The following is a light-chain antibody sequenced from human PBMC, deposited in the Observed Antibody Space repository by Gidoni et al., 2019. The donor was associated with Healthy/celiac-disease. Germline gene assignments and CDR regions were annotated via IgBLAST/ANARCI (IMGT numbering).Light chain of an antibody. CDR3: QQRSNWIT. CDR2: DAS. V-gene: IGKV3-11*01. J-gene: IGKJ5*01. CDR1: QRVSSY. Sequence: EIVLTQSPATLSLSPGERATLPCRASQRVSSYLAWYQQKPGQAPRLLIYDASNRATGLQAMFSGSASGTDFPLTISSLAPEDFAVYCCQQRSNWITFGQGTRLEIK.